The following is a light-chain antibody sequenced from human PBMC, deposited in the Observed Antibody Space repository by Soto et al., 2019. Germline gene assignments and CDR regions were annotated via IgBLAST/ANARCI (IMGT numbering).Light chain of an antibody. CDR3: QQYGGSPTWT. Sequence: ELVLTQSPVTLSLSPGERATLSCRANQSGTSSYFAWYQQKPGQAPRLLIYGASIRATGIPDRFSGSGSGTDFTLTISRLEPEDFAVYYCQQYGGSPTWTFGQGTKVEIK. V-gene: IGKV3-20*01. J-gene: IGKJ1*01. CDR1: QSGTSSY. CDR2: GAS.